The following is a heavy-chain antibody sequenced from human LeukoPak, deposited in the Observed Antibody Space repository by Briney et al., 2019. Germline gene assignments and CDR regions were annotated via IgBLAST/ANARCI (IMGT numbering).Heavy chain of an antibody. D-gene: IGHD6-6*01. Sequence: PGRSLRLSCAASGFTFSSYGMHWVRQAPGKGLEWVAFIRYDGSNKYYADSVKGRFTISRDNSKNTLYLQMNSLRAEDTAVYYCAKDQGIAARPGWLDYYYYYMDVWGKGTTVTVSS. V-gene: IGHV3-30*02. CDR3: AKDQGIAARPGWLDYYYYYMDV. CDR1: GFTFSSYG. CDR2: IRYDGSNK. J-gene: IGHJ6*03.